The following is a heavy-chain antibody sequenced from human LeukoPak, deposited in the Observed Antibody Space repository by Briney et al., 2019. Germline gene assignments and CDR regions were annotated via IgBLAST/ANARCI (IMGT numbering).Heavy chain of an antibody. Sequence: PGGSLRLSCAASGFTISTYGMHWVRQAPGKGLEWVALISYDGSDKYYADSVKGRFTISRDNSKNTLYLQMNSLRAEDTAVYYCARETYYYDSSGYSSYWGQGTLVTVSS. CDR1: GFTISTYG. CDR2: ISYDGSDK. J-gene: IGHJ4*02. D-gene: IGHD3-22*01. V-gene: IGHV3-30*03. CDR3: ARETYYYDSSGYSSY.